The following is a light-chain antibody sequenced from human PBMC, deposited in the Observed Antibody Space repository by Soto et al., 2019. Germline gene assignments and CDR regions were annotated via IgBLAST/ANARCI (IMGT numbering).Light chain of an antibody. V-gene: IGKV1-8*01. Sequence: AIRMTQSPSSFSASTGDRVTITCRASQGISSYLAWYQQKPGKAPKLLIYAASTLQSGVPSRFSGGGSGTDFTLTISFLQSEDFATYYCQQYYSYPLFGGGTKVEIK. CDR1: QGISSY. CDR2: AAS. CDR3: QQYYSYPL. J-gene: IGKJ4*01.